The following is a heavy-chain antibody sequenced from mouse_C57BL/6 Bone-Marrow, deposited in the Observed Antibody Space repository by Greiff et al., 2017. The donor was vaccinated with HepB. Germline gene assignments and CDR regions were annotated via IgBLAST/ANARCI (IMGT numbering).Heavy chain of an antibody. CDR2: INPGSGGT. CDR3: ARSWLLYYYAMDY. CDR1: GYAFTNYL. V-gene: IGHV1-54*01. J-gene: IGHJ4*01. D-gene: IGHD2-3*01. Sequence: QVQLKESGAELVRPGTSVKVSCKASGYAFTNYLIEWVKQRPGQGLEWIGVINPGSGGTNYNEKFKGKATLTADKSSSTAYMQLSSLTSEDSAVYFCARSWLLYYYAMDYWGQGTSVTVSS.